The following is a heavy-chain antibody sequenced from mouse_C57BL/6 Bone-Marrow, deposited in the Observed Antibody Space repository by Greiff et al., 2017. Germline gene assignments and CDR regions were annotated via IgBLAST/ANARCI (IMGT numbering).Heavy chain of an antibody. CDR1: GYTFTSYW. V-gene: IGHV1-55*01. Sequence: QVQLQQSGAELVKPGASVKMSCKASGYTFTSYWITWVKQRPGQGLEWIGDIYPGSGSTNYNEKFKSKATLTVDTSSSTAYMQLSSLTSEDSAVYYCARSYYYGSSSDWYFDVWGTGTTVTVSS. J-gene: IGHJ1*03. D-gene: IGHD1-1*01. CDR2: IYPGSGST. CDR3: ARSYYYGSSSDWYFDV.